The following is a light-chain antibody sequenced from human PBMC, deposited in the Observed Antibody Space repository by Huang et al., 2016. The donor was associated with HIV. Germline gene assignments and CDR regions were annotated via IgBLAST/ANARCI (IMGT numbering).Light chain of an antibody. J-gene: IGKJ2*01. Sequence: TQSPVTLSVSPGERVTLSCRASQGIGNKLAWYQLKPGQAPRLLIFDASYRATDSPARFSGGGSEIDFTLTISDLQSEDSAVYYCQQYNRWPRTFGQGTKVDIK. V-gene: IGKV3-15*01. CDR3: QQYNRWPRT. CDR1: QGIGNK. CDR2: DAS.